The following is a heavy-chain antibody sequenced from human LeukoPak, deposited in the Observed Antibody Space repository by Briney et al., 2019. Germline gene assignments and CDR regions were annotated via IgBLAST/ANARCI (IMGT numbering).Heavy chain of an antibody. CDR1: GFTFSNYD. J-gene: IGHJ4*02. V-gene: IGHV3-33*01. D-gene: IGHD6-19*01. CDR3: ASSAGALIDC. Sequence: GRSLRLSCAASGFTFSNYDMHWVRQAPGKGLEWVAVIWFDGSNKFYADSVKGRFTISRDNSKNTLYLQMNSLRAEDTAVYYCASSAGALIDCWGQGTLGIVAS. CDR2: IWFDGSNK.